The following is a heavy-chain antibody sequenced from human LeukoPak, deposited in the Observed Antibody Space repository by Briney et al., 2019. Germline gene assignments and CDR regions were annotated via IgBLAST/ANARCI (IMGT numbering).Heavy chain of an antibody. CDR2: ISSSGSTI. J-gene: IGHJ4*02. V-gene: IGHV3-48*03. Sequence: GGSLRLSCAASGFTFSSYEMNWVRQAPGKGLEWVSYISSSGSTIYYADSVKGRFTISRDNAKNTLYLQMNSLRAEDTAVYYCAKGIEWELPPPLDYWGQGTLVTVSS. CDR3: AKGIEWELPPPLDY. CDR1: GFTFSSYE. D-gene: IGHD1-26*01.